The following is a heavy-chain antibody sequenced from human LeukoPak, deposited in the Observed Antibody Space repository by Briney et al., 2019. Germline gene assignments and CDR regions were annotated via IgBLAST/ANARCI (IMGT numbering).Heavy chain of an antibody. D-gene: IGHD3-3*01. CDR1: GFSFRDFV. Sequence: GGSLRLSCTASGFSFRDFVVSWVRQAPGKGLEWVGFVRTKADGGTTEYAASVTGRFTISRDDSKFIAHLQMDTLQIEDTAVYYCTRGFAADWGQGTLVTVSS. J-gene: IGHJ4*02. V-gene: IGHV3-49*04. CDR2: VRTKADGGTT. CDR3: TRGFAAD.